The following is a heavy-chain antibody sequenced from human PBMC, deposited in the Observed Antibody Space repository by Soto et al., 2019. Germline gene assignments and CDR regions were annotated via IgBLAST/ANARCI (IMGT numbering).Heavy chain of an antibody. CDR3: AKWVGQLVKLWDY. Sequence: EVQLLESGGGLVQPGGSLRLSCAASGFTFSIYAMSWVRQAPGKGLEWVSGISGGGGSTYYADSVKGRFTISRDNSNYTLYLQMNSLRAEDTAVYYCAKWVGQLVKLWDYWSQGTLVTVSS. D-gene: IGHD6-6*01. J-gene: IGHJ4*02. V-gene: IGHV3-23*01. CDR1: GFTFSIYA. CDR2: ISGGGGST.